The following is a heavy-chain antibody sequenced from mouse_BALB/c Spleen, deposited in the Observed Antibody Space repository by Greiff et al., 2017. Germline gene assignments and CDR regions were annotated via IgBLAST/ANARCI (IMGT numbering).Heavy chain of an antibody. J-gene: IGHJ3*01. CDR2: ISSGSSTI. D-gene: IGHD2-4*01. CDR3: ARSDYVLAY. CDR1: GFTFSSFG. Sequence: EVKLVESGGGLVQPGGSRKLSCAASGFTFSSFGMHWVRQAPEKGLEWVAYISSGSSTIYYADTVKGRFTISRDNPKNTLFLQMTSLRSEDTAMYYCARSDYVLAYWGQGTLVTVSA. V-gene: IGHV5-17*02.